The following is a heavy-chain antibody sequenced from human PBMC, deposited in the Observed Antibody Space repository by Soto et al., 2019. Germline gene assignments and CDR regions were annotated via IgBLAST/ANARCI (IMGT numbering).Heavy chain of an antibody. D-gene: IGHD3-22*01. Sequence: HGESLKISCKGSGYSFTSYWNGWVRQMPGKGLEGMGIIYPGDSDTRYSPSFQGQVTISADKSISTAYLQWSSLKASDTAMYYCARLGYDSSGYCRRYFDYWGQGTLVTVSS. CDR3: ARLGYDSSGYCRRYFDY. CDR2: IYPGDSDT. J-gene: IGHJ4*02. V-gene: IGHV5-51*01. CDR1: GYSFTSYW.